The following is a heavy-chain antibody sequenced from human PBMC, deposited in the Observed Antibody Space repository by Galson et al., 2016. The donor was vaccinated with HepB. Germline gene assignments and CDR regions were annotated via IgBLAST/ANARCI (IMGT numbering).Heavy chain of an antibody. J-gene: IGHJ3*02. CDR1: GYTFSIYW. V-gene: IGHV5-51*01. Sequence: QSGAEVKKPGESLKISCPGSGYTFSIYWIGWVRQTPGKGLEWMGIIYPGDSDTRYSTSFQGQVTISADMSTNTASLQWSSLNASDTAMYYCARGTWGSRKWLQIYGGAFDIWGPGTMVTVSS. CDR3: ARGTWGSRKWLQIYGGAFDI. CDR2: IYPGDSDT. D-gene: IGHD5-18*01.